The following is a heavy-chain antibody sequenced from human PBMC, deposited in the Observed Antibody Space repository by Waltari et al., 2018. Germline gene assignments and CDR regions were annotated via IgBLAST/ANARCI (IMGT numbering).Heavy chain of an antibody. CDR2: IYYSGRT. D-gene: IGHD3-22*01. J-gene: IGHJ4*02. CDR1: GGSISSSSYY. Sequence: QLQLQESGPGLVKPSETLSLTCTVSGGSISSSSYYWGWIRQPPGKGLEGIGGIYYSGRTDCNPSLKSRGTISVDTSKNQFSLKVSSGTAADTAVYYCARRDDPAYYYDSSGYYYNYWGQGTLVTVSS. CDR3: ARRDDPAYYYDSSGYYYNY. V-gene: IGHV4-39*01.